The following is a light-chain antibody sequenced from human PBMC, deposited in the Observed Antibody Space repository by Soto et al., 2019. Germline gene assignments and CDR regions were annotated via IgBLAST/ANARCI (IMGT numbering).Light chain of an antibody. Sequence: EIGFMQSPGTLSLSPGERASLSCRASQSMTRTYIAWYQKKPGQAPRLLIYAASIRAPGIPDKFSGTGSGTDYSLTIDRLEPEDSAVYYCHQYDNAPQTLGQGTKVDIK. CDR3: HQYDNAPQT. J-gene: IGKJ2*01. CDR2: AAS. CDR1: QSMTRTY. V-gene: IGKV3-20*01.